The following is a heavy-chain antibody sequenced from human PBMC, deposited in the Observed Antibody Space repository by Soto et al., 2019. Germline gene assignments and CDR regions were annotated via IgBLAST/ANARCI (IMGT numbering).Heavy chain of an antibody. Sequence: GGSLILSCAASGFTFSSSAMSWVRQTTGKGLEWDSAISSGGGSTYYADSVKGRFTISRDNSKNTLYLQMNSLRAEDTAIYYCAKWSFYGSGSYSYLDYWGLGTLVTVSS. CDR3: AKWSFYGSGSYSYLDY. J-gene: IGHJ4*02. CDR1: GFTFSSSA. V-gene: IGHV3-23*01. CDR2: ISSGGGST. D-gene: IGHD3-10*01.